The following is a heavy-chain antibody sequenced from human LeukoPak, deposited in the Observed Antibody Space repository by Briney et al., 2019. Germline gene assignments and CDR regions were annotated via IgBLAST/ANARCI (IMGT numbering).Heavy chain of an antibody. J-gene: IGHJ4*03. Sequence: GGSLRLSCAASGFTFSVYWMHWVRQAPGKGLEWVANIKQDGSAKYYVDSVKGRFTISRDNAKNSLYLQMNSLRAEDTAVYYCARRYFDSWGHGTLVTVSS. CDR1: GFTFSVYW. CDR2: IKQDGSAK. CDR3: ARRYFDS. V-gene: IGHV3-7*03.